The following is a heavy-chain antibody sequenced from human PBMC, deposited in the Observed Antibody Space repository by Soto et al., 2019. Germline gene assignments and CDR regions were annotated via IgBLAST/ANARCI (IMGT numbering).Heavy chain of an antibody. D-gene: IGHD3-10*01. CDR3: AKPGVIMVRGVIPEYYYYYYGMDV. CDR2: ISGSGGST. Sequence: PGGSLRLSCAASGFTFSSYAMSWVRQAPGKGLEWVSAISGSGGSTYYADSVKGRFTISRDNSKNTLYLQMNSLRAEDTAVYYCAKPGVIMVRGVIPEYYYYYYGMDVWGQGTTVTVSS. CDR1: GFTFSSYA. J-gene: IGHJ6*02. V-gene: IGHV3-23*01.